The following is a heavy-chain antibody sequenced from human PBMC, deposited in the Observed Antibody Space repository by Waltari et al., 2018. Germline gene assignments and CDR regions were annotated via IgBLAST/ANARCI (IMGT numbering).Heavy chain of an antibody. J-gene: IGHJ4*02. CDR3: ARVEKEGN. V-gene: IGHV3-21*01. Sequence: EVQLVESGGGLVKPGGSLRLSCAASGFTFSSYSMTWVRQAPGKGLEWVSSISSSSSYIYYTDSVKGRFTISRDDAKNSLYLQMNSLRAEDTAVYYCARVEKEGNWGQGTLVTVSS. CDR1: GFTFSSYS. CDR2: ISSSSSYI.